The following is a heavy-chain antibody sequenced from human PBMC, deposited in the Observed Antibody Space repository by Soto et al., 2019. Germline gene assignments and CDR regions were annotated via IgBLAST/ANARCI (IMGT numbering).Heavy chain of an antibody. CDR3: AHAGDYDLLTFDH. Sequence: QITLKESGPTLVRPAQTLTLTCDFSGFSLSTYHMGVSWIRQPPGKALEWLALIYWDDDKRYSPSLKDRLAISKDNSSNQVVLTITNMAPGDTATYFCAHAGDYDLLTFDHWGPGTLVTVSS. J-gene: IGHJ4*02. CDR1: GFSLSTYHMG. V-gene: IGHV2-5*02. CDR2: IYWDDDK. D-gene: IGHD4-17*01.